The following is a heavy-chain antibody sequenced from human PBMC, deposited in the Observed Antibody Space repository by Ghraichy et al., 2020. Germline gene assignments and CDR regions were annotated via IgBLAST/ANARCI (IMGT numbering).Heavy chain of an antibody. J-gene: IGHJ6*02. CDR2: ITSTGTTM. V-gene: IGHV3-48*02. CDR1: GFTLSNYA. CDR3: APDLGYCSSGTCYPYYYSGMDV. D-gene: IGHD2-15*01. Sequence: GGSLRLSCAASGFTLSNYAMNWVRQAPGKGLEWVSYITSTGTTMYYADSVKGRFTLSRDSAKNSLFLQMNSLRDEDTALYYCAPDLGYCSSGTCYPYYYSGMDVWGHGTTVTVYS.